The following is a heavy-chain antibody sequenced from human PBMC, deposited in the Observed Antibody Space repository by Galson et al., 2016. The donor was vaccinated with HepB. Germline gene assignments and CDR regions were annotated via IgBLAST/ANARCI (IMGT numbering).Heavy chain of an antibody. CDR1: GFSLNTTAVG. V-gene: IGHV2-5*01. CDR2: IYWNDDK. Sequence: PALVKPTQTLTLTCTFSGFSLNTTAVGVAWIRQPPGKALEWLALIYWNDDKRYRPSLKSRLTLTKDTSKNQVVLTMTNMDPVDTATFYCAHYHYNYDNSGHYFAGVDVWGQGTTVTVSS. CDR3: AHYHYNYDNSGHYFAGVDV. J-gene: IGHJ6*02. D-gene: IGHD3-22*01.